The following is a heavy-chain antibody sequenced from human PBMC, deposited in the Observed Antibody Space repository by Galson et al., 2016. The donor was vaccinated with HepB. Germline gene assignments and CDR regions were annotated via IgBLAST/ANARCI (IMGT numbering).Heavy chain of an antibody. CDR2: IYHTETT. CDR3: ARAAIVPGARMVFDP. D-gene: IGHD2-2*01. V-gene: IGHV4-4*02. Sequence: ETLSLTCTVSGASINDSTWWTWVRQAPGRGLEWIGEIYHTETTNNNPFLRSRFPLSIDKSRNQFPLNPTSATAADTAVSYCARAAIVPGARMVFDPWGQGTLVTVSS. CDR1: GASINDSTW. J-gene: IGHJ5*02.